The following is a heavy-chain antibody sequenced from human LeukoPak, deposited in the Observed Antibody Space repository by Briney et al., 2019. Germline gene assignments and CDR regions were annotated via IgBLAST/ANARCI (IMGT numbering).Heavy chain of an antibody. V-gene: IGHV3-23*01. J-gene: IGHJ4*02. CDR2: ISGSGGST. D-gene: IGHD6-19*01. CDR3: AKYPGAAVAGDFDY. CDR1: GFTFSSYA. Sequence: GGSLRLSCAASGFTFSSYAMSWVRQAPGKGLEWVWAISGSGGSTYYADSVKGRFTISRDNSKNTLYLQMNSLRAEDTAVYYCAKYPGAAVAGDFDYWGQGTLVTVSS.